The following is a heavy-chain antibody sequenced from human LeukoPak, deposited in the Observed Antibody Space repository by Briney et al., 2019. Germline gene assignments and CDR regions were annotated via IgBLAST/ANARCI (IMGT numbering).Heavy chain of an antibody. V-gene: IGHV3-21*01. J-gene: IGHJ4*02. D-gene: IGHD3-9*01. CDR1: GFTFSSYS. CDR2: ISSDSKYI. CDR3: ARHAEYYDILTASDY. Sequence: GGSLRLSCAASGFTFSSYSMNWVRQAPGKGLEWVSSISSDSKYIYYADSVKGRFTISRDNTKNSLFLQLNSLRAEDTAVYYCARHAEYYDILTASDYWGQGTPVTVSS.